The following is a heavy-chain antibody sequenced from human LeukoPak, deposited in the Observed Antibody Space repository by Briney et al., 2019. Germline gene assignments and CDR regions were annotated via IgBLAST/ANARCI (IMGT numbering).Heavy chain of an antibody. CDR2: ISGSGGST. Sequence: GGSLRLSCAASGFTFSSYSMNWVRQAPGKGLEWVSAISGSGGSTYYADSVKGRFTISRDNSKNTLYLQMNSLRAEDTAVYYCAKDLLYSSSWDYWGQGTLVTVSS. CDR3: AKDLLYSSSWDY. CDR1: GFTFSSYS. J-gene: IGHJ4*02. D-gene: IGHD6-13*01. V-gene: IGHV3-23*01.